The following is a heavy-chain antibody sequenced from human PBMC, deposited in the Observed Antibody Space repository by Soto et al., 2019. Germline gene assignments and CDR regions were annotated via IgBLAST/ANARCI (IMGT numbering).Heavy chain of an antibody. V-gene: IGHV4-39*01. CDR3: ARQGAYFHESSGYEFDY. D-gene: IGHD3-22*01. Sequence: SETLSLTCAVYGGSFSGYYWGWIRQPPGKGLEWIGSIYYSGSTYYNPSLKSRVSMSVDTSKNQFSLKLSSVTAADTAVYHCARQGAYFHESSGYEFDYWGQGTLVTVSS. J-gene: IGHJ4*02. CDR1: GGSFSGYY. CDR2: IYYSGST.